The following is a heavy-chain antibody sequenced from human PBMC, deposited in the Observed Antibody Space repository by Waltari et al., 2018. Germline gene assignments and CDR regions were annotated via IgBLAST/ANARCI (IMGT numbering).Heavy chain of an antibody. V-gene: IGHV7-4-1*02. CDR3: ARGDYPDYYYGMDV. J-gene: IGHJ6*02. CDR1: GYTFTSYA. Sequence: QVQLVQSGSELKKPGASVKVSCKASGYTFTSYAMNWVRPAPGQGLEWMGWINTNTGNPPYAQGFTGRFVFSLDTSVSTAYLQISSLKAEDTAVYYCARGDYPDYYYGMDVWGQGTTVTVSS. CDR2: INTNTGNP. D-gene: IGHD4-17*01.